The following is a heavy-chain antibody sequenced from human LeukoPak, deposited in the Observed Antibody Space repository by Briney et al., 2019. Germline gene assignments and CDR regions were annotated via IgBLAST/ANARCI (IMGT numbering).Heavy chain of an antibody. V-gene: IGHV4-59*08. CDR1: GGSISSYY. J-gene: IGHJ3*02. D-gene: IGHD3-22*01. CDR3: ASTPGEYYYDSSGYETAFDI. CDR2: IYYSGST. Sequence: SETLSLTCTVSGGSISSYYWSWIRQPPGKGLEWIGYIYYSGSTNYNPSLKSRVTISVDTSKNQFSLKLSSVTAANTAVYYCASTPGEYYYDSSGYETAFDIWGQGTMVTVSS.